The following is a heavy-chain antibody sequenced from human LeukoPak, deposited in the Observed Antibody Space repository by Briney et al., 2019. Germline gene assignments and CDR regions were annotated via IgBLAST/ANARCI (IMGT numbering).Heavy chain of an antibody. Sequence: GGSLRLSCAASGFTFSSYWMSWVRQAPGKGLEWVANIKQDGSEKYYVDSVKGRFTISRDNAKNSLYLQMNSLRAEDTAVYYCARDDVAPVNDFWSDYWGQGTLVTVSS. V-gene: IGHV3-7*01. CDR2: IKQDGSEK. J-gene: IGHJ4*02. CDR1: GFTFSSYW. CDR3: ARDDVAPVNDFWSDY. D-gene: IGHD3-3*01.